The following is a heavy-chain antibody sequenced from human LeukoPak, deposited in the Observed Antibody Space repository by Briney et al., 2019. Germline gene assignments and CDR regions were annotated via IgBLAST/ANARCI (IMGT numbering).Heavy chain of an antibody. D-gene: IGHD6-13*01. CDR3: ARLGIITAAGSNDY. V-gene: IGHV3-11*01. CDR1: EFSFSDYY. J-gene: IGHJ4*02. Sequence: GGSLRLSCAASEFSFSDYYMSWIRQAPGKGLEWVSYISYSGDTIYYADSVKGRFTVSRDNAKNSLYLQMNSLRAEDTAVYYCARLGIITAAGSNDYWGQGTLVTVSS. CDR2: ISYSGDTI.